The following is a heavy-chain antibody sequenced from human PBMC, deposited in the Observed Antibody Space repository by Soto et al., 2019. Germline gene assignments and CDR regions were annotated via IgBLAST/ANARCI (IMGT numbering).Heavy chain of an antibody. V-gene: IGHV3-23*01. D-gene: IGHD6-13*01. CDR1: AFTFSSYA. J-gene: IGHJ6*02. CDR2: ISGSGGST. CDR3: ANDKQQLVRGGYYYYGMDV. Sequence: GGSLRLSCAASAFTFSSYAMSWVRQAPGKGLEWVSAISGSGGSTYYADSVKGRFTISRDNSKNTLYLQMNSLRAEDTAVYYCANDKQQLVRGGYYYYGMDVWGQGTTVTVSS.